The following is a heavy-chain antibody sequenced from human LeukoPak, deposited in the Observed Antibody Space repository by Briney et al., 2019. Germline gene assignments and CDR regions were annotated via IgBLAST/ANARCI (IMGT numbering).Heavy chain of an antibody. Sequence: PGGSLRLSCAASGFTFSSYGMHWVRQAPGKGLEWVAVISFDATNKYYADSVKGRFTISGDNAKNSLYLQMNSLRAEDTAVYYCARDRHYYDSSGYSERGYYYGMDVWGQGTTVTVSS. D-gene: IGHD3-22*01. CDR3: ARDRHYYDSSGYSERGYYYGMDV. CDR2: ISFDATNK. V-gene: IGHV3-30*03. J-gene: IGHJ6*02. CDR1: GFTFSSYG.